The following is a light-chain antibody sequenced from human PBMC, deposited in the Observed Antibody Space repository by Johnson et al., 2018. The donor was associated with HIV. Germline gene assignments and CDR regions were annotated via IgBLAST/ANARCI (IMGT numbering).Light chain of an antibody. CDR2: DNH. J-gene: IGLJ1*01. Sequence: QSVLTQPPSVSAAPGQKVNISCSGSSSNIGNNYVSWYQQLPGTAPKVLIYDNHKRPSGIPDRVSGSKSGTSATLGITGLQTGAEAVYYCGTWDSSLSVYVFGTGNKVTVL. CDR3: GTWDSSLSVYV. V-gene: IGLV1-51*01. CDR1: SSNIGNNY.